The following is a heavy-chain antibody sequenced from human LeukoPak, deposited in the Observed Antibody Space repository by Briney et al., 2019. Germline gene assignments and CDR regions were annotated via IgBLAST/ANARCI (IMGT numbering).Heavy chain of an antibody. J-gene: IGHJ6*03. D-gene: IGHD3-10*01. V-gene: IGHV4-61*02. CDR3: ARGSGSYHFSDGYYYYYMDV. Sequence: SQTPSLTCTVSGGSISSGSYYWSWIRQPAGKGLEWIGRIYISGSTNYNPSLKSRVTISVDTSKNQFSLKLSSVTAADTAVYYCARGSGSYHFSDGYYYYYMDVWGKGTTVTISS. CDR1: GGSISSGSYY. CDR2: IYISGST.